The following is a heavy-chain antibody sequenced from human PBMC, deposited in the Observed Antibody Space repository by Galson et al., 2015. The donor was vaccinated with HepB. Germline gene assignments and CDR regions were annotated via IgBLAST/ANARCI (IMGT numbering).Heavy chain of an antibody. Sequence: SLRLSCAVSGFSVSRHYMTWVRQAPGKGLEWVSVLYSDAGGSNTYQADSVKGRFTISADNAKSTVYLHMNSLRAEDTAVYYCARAPDCGGGRCDSLHYHGLHVWGQGTTVTVFS. D-gene: IGHD2-15*01. CDR3: ARAPDCGGGRCDSLHYHGLHV. CDR1: GFSVSRHY. J-gene: IGHJ6*02. V-gene: IGHV3-66*01. CDR2: LYSDAGGSNT.